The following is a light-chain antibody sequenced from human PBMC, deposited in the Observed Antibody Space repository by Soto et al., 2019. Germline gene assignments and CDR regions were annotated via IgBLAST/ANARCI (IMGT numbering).Light chain of an antibody. CDR3: SSYAGSSTLDV. V-gene: IGLV2-14*01. CDR1: SSDVGGYNF. J-gene: IGLJ1*01. CDR2: DVS. Sequence: QSVLTQPASVSGSPGQSITISCNGTSSDVGGYNFVSWYQLHPGKAPELMIYDVSYRPSGVSNRFSGSKSGNTAALTISGLQAEDEADYYCSSYAGSSTLDVFGTGTKLTVL.